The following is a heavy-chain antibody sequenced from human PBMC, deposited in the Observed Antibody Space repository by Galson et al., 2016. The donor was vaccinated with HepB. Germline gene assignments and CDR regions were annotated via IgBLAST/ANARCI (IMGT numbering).Heavy chain of an antibody. CDR2: ISYDGSNT. J-gene: IGHJ4*02. Sequence: SLRLSCAASGFTFSSYGMHWVRQAPGKGLEWVAFISYDGSNTKYADSVKGRFTISRDNSKKTLYLQMNSLRAEDTAVYYCAKDGRIYCSSASCHDHFDYWGQGTLVTVSS. CDR3: AKDGRIYCSSASCHDHFDY. CDR1: GFTFSSYG. D-gene: IGHD2-2*01. V-gene: IGHV3-30*18.